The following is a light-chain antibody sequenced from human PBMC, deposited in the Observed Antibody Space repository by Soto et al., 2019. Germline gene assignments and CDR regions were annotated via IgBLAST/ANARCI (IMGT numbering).Light chain of an antibody. CDR3: AAWDDSLNGVV. Sequence: QSVLTQPPSASGTPGQTIAISCSGGSSNIGSHTVNWYQQLPGTAPRLLIYSNTQRPSGVPDRFSCSKSGTSASLAISGLQSEYEGYYYCAAWDDSLNGVVFGGGTKLTVL. CDR2: SNT. CDR1: SSNIGSHT. V-gene: IGLV1-44*01. J-gene: IGLJ2*01.